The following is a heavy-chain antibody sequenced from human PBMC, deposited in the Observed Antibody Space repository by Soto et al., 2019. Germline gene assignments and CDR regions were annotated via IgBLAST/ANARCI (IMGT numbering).Heavy chain of an antibody. J-gene: IGHJ6*02. Sequence: EVQLVESGGGVVQPGGSLRLSCAASGVTFSSYWMHWVRQAPGQGLVWVSRINSDGSSASYADDVKGRFTISRDNAKNTLDLQRNSLGAEDTAVYYCASHRYSSGSPEYYYYGMDVWGQGTTVTVSS. CDR1: GVTFSSYW. CDR3: ASHRYSSGSPEYYYYGMDV. CDR2: INSDGSSA. V-gene: IGHV3-74*01. D-gene: IGHD6-19*01.